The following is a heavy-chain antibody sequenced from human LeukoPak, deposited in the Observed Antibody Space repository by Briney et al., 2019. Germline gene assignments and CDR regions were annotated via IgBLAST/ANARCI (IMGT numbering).Heavy chain of an antibody. CDR2: ISAYNGNT. D-gene: IGHD2-15*01. CDR3: ARSSDCSGGSCYSGSQTAVDY. Sequence: ASVKVSCKASGYTFTSYGISWVRQAPGQGLEWMGWISAYNGNTNYAQKLQGRVTMTTDTSTSTAYMELRSLRSDDTAVYYCARSSDCSGGSCYSGSQTAVDYWGQGTLVTVSS. J-gene: IGHJ4*02. V-gene: IGHV1-18*01. CDR1: GYTFTSYG.